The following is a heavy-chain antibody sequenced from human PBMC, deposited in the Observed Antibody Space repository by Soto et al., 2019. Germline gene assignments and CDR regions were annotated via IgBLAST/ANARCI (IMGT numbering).Heavy chain of an antibody. J-gene: IGHJ6*01. CDR2: IWYDGSNK. CDR1: GFTLRLHA. D-gene: IGHD6-13*01. V-gene: IGHV3-33*08. Sequence: QVQLVESGGGVIQPGRSLRLSCAASGFTLRLHAMHWVRQAPGKGLEWVAQIWYDGSNKYYTDSVKGRFTVSRDDFKNPVFLQMHSLRAVDTAVYYCARDGQQLTPYALDVWGQGTTVIFSS. CDR3: ARDGQQLTPYALDV.